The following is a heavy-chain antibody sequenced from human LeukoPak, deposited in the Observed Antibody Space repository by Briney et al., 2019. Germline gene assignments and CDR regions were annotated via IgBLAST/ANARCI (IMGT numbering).Heavy chain of an antibody. J-gene: IGHJ3*02. D-gene: IGHD3-10*01. CDR2: IYSGGST. CDR1: GFTVSSNY. CDR3: ARDGDYYGSGSYRDGFDI. V-gene: IGHV3-66*01. Sequence: QAGGSLRLSCAASGFTVSSNYMSWVRQAPGKGLEWVSVIYSGGSTYYADSVKGRFTISRDNSKNTLYLQMNSLRAEDTAVYYCARDGDYYGSGSYRDGFDIWGQGTMVTVSS.